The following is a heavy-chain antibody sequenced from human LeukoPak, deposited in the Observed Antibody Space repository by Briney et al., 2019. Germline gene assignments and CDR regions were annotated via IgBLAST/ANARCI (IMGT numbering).Heavy chain of an antibody. Sequence: ASVKVSCKASGYTFTIYAINWVRQAPGQGPEWMGWINTNTVNPTYAQGFTGRFVFSLDTSVSTTYLQISSLKAEDTAVYYCARDIAVTSFDYWGQGTLVTVSS. CDR2: INTNTVNP. V-gene: IGHV7-4-1*02. J-gene: IGHJ4*02. CDR1: GYTFTIYA. D-gene: IGHD6-19*01. CDR3: ARDIAVTSFDY.